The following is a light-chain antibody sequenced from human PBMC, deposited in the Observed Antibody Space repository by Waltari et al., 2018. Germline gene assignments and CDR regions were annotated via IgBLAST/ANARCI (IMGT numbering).Light chain of an antibody. J-gene: IGLJ3*02. CDR1: SGDSSYP. CDR2: LNSDGSH. CDR3: QTWDTGTWV. V-gene: IGLV4-69*01. Sequence: QLVLTQSPSASASLGASVRLTCTLTSGDSSYPIAWHQQQPEKGPRYLMKLNSDGSHINGDGIPDRFSGSSSGAERYLIISSLQSEDEADYYCQTWDTGTWVFGGGTKLTVL.